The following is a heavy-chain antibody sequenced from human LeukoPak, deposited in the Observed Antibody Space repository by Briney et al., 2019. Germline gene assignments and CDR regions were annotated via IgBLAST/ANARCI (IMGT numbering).Heavy chain of an antibody. D-gene: IGHD3-16*01. Sequence: QPGGSLRFSGAASGFTFSSYAMSWVRQAPGKGLKWVSAISGSGGSTYYADSVKGRFTISRDNAKNSLYLQMNSLRDEDTAVYYCARDWGYYYYYGMDVWGQGTTVTVSS. CDR3: ARDWGYYYYYGMDV. CDR1: GFTFSSYA. J-gene: IGHJ6*02. V-gene: IGHV3-23*01. CDR2: ISGSGGST.